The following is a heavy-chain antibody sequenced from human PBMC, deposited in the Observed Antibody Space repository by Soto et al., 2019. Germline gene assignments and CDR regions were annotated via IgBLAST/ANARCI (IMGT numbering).Heavy chain of an antibody. Sequence: SETLSLTCNVSGGSIDRSNYYWDWLRQPPGKGLEWIGTTYYNGNAYYNQSLKSRVSMSVDTSKNQFSLKLVSVTSADTAVFFCARHFVAVVIKGWGYWGQGTLVTVSA. J-gene: IGHJ4*02. D-gene: IGHD3-10*01. CDR3: ARHFVAVVIKGWGY. V-gene: IGHV4-39*01. CDR1: GGSIDRSNYY. CDR2: TYYNGNA.